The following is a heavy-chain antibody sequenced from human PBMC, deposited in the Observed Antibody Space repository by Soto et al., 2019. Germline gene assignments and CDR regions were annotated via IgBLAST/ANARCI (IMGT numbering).Heavy chain of an antibody. J-gene: IGHJ6*03. CDR3: ARGLNDYGDYVGLGYYYYYYMDV. V-gene: IGHV4-59*01. CDR2: IYYSGST. CDR1: GGSISSYY. Sequence: SETLSLTCTVSGGSISSYYWSWIRQPPGKGLEWIGYIYYSGSTNYNPSLKSRVTISVDTSKNQFSLKLSSVTAADTAVYYCARGLNDYGDYVGLGYYYYYYMDVWGKGTTVTVSS. D-gene: IGHD4-17*01.